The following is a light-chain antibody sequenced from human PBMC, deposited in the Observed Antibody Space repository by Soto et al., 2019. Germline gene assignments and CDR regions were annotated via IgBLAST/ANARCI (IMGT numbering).Light chain of an antibody. J-gene: IGKJ2*01. CDR1: QSISTW. CDR3: QHYNDYAPYT. CDR2: KAS. Sequence: DIQMTQSPSTLSASVGDRVTITCRASQSISTWLAWYQQKPGKAPKLLIYKASSLESGVPSRFSGSGSGTEFTLTISSPQPDDFASYYCQHYNDYAPYTFGQGTKLEIK. V-gene: IGKV1-5*03.